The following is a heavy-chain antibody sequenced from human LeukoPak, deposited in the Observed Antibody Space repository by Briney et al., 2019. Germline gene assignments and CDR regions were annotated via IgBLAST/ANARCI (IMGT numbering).Heavy chain of an antibody. D-gene: IGHD6-19*01. CDR2: ISWNSGSI. J-gene: IGHJ3*02. CDR3: ARHHSSGWYVAHAFDI. CDR1: GFTFDDYA. V-gene: IGHV3-9*01. Sequence: GGSLRLSCAASGFTFDDYAMHWVRQAPGKGLEWVSGISWNSGSIGYADSVKGRFTISRDNAKNSLYLQTNSLRAEDTAVYYCARHHSSGWYVAHAFDIWGQGTMVTVSS.